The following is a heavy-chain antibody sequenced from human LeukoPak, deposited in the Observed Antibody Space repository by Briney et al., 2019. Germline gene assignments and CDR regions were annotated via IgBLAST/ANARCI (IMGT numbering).Heavy chain of an antibody. Sequence: PGGSLRLSCAASGFTVSSNYMSWVRQAPGRGLEWVSVIYSGGSTYYADSVKGRFTISRDNSKNTLFLQMNSLIPEDTAVYYCAKFWAGYSSGWVDYWGQGTLVTVSS. CDR1: GFTVSSNY. D-gene: IGHD6-19*01. CDR3: AKFWAGYSSGWVDY. CDR2: IYSGGST. J-gene: IGHJ4*02. V-gene: IGHV3-66*01.